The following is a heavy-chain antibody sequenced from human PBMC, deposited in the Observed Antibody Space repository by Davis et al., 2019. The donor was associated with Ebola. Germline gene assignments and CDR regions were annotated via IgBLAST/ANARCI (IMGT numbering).Heavy chain of an antibody. CDR3: ARESRPGSSWEIDWFDP. V-gene: IGHV3-30*03. CDR1: GFTFSSYG. J-gene: IGHJ5*02. CDR2: ISYDGSNK. Sequence: GGSLRLSCAASGFTFSSYGMHWVRQAPGKGLEWVAVISYDGSNKYYADSVKGRFTISRDNSKNTLYLQMNSLRAEDTAVYYCARESRPGSSWEIDWFDPWGQGTLVTVSS. D-gene: IGHD6-13*01.